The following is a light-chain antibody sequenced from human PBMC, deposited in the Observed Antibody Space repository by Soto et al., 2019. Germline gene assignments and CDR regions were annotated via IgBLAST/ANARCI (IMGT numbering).Light chain of an antibody. CDR3: QQYDKWPRT. CDR1: QGIVDT. Sequence: EVVMSQSPATLSVSPGEGATLSCMASQGIVDTLAWYHHKPGQAPRLLIYGASARATGIPDRFSGGGSGAEYTLTISSLQSEDFAVYYCQQYDKWPRTFGQGTKVDIK. CDR2: GAS. V-gene: IGKV3-15*01. J-gene: IGKJ1*01.